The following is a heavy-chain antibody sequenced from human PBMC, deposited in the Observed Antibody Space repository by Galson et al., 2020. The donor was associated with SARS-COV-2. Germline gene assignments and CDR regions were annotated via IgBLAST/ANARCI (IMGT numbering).Heavy chain of an antibody. CDR2: ISGSGGNT. V-gene: IGHV3-23*01. J-gene: IGHJ4*02. CDR1: GFTFTNYA. CDR3: AKDLPIYDFWSGFFSSTSGSGTYNFDF. D-gene: IGHD3-3*01. Sequence: GGSLRLSCAASGFTFTNYAMSWVRQAPGKGLEWVSAISGSGGNTYYADSVKGRFTISRDNSKTTLFLQMNSLRVEDTAMYYCAKDLPIYDFWSGFFSSTSGSGTYNFDFWGQGTLVTVSS.